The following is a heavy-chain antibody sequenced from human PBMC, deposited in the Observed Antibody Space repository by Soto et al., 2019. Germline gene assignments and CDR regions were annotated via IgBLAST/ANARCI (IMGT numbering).Heavy chain of an antibody. CDR1: GYSFTSYW. D-gene: IGHD6-13*01. J-gene: IGHJ6*02. CDR3: ARSAAAGKGGPYYYYGMDV. CDR2: IYPGDSDT. Sequence: PGESLKISCKGSGYSFTSYWIGWVRQMPGKGLEWMGIIYPGDSDTRYSPSFQGQVTISADKSISTAYLQWSSLKASDTAMYYCARSAAAGKGGPYYYYGMDVWGQGTTVPVSS. V-gene: IGHV5-51*01.